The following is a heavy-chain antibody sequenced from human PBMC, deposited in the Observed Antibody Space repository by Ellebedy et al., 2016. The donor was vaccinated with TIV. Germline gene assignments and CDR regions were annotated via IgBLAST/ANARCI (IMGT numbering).Heavy chain of an antibody. V-gene: IGHV3-23*01. CDR2: ISGSGDGT. CDR1: GFTFSIYA. CDR3: AKEYDSRGYGAYFDH. D-gene: IGHD3-22*01. J-gene: IGHJ4*02. Sequence: PGGSLRLSCAASGFTFSIYAMSWVRQAPGKGLEWVSLISGSGDGTYYADSVKGRFTISRDNSKNTMYLQMNSLRAEDTAVYYCAKEYDSRGYGAYFDHWGQGTLVTVSS.